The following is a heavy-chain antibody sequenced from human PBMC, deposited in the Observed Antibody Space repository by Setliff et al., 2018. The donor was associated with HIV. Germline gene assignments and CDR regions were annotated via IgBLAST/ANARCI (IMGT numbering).Heavy chain of an antibody. V-gene: IGHV4-61*02. CDR2: ISASGTT. CDR3: ARDNSYYGSGSHYWYGMDV. J-gene: IGHJ6*01. D-gene: IGHD3-10*01. Sequence: SETLSLTCTVSGGSISSGGYYWSWIRQPAGKGLEWIGRISASGTTNYNPSLKGRVTISIDTSKNQFSLKLSSVTAADTAVYYCARDNSYYGSGSHYWYGMDVWGQGTTVTVSS. CDR1: GGSISSGGYY.